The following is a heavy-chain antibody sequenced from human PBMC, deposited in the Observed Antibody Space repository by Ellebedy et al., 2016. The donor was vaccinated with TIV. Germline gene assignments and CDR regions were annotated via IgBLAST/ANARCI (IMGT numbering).Heavy chain of an antibody. J-gene: IGHJ3*02. D-gene: IGHD3-22*01. CDR3: ARDQNYDTSGRDALDI. CDR1: GGSISSGGFY. V-gene: IGHV4-31*11. Sequence: LRLXXAVSGGSISSGGFYWSWIRQFPGKGLEWIGYIYYSGNTDYNPSLKSRVPISGDTSKNQFSLKLSSVTAADTAMYYCARDQNYDTSGRDALDIWGQGIMVTVSS. CDR2: IYYSGNT.